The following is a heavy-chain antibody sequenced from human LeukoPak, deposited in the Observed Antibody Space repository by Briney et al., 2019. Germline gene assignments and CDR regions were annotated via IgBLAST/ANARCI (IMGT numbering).Heavy chain of an antibody. CDR2: ISYDGSNK. D-gene: IGHD3-10*01. CDR3: AKDSGEDAFDI. Sequence: GRSLRLSCAASGFTFSSYGMHWVRQAPGKGLEWVAVISYDGSNKYYADSVKGRFTISRDNSKNTLYLQMNSLRAEDTAVYYCAKDSGEDAFDIWGQGTMVTVSS. V-gene: IGHV3-30*18. J-gene: IGHJ3*02. CDR1: GFTFSSYG.